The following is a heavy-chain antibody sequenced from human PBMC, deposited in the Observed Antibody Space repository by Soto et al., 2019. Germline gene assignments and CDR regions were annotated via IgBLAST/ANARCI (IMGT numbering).Heavy chain of an antibody. D-gene: IGHD6-13*01. CDR2: IYYSGST. CDR3: ARGSIAAAGAVFDY. V-gene: IGHV4-61*05. Sequence: SETLPLTCTVSGGSISSSSYYWGWIRPPPGKGLEWIGYIYYSGSTNYNPSLKSRVTISVDTSKNQFSLKLSSVTAADTAVYYCARGSIAAAGAVFDYWGQGTLVTVSS. CDR1: GGSISSSSYY. J-gene: IGHJ4*02.